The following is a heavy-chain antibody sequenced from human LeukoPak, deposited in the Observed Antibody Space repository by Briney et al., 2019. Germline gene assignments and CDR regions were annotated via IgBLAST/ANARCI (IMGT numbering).Heavy chain of an antibody. D-gene: IGHD1-14*01. Sequence: ASVKVSCKASGYTFTSYDINWVRQATGQGLEWMGWMNPNSANTGYAQKFQGRVTITRNTSISTAYMELSSLRSDDTALYYCARTSVGINAFDIWGQGTMVTVSS. CDR3: ARTSVGINAFDI. CDR2: MNPNSANT. V-gene: IGHV1-8*03. CDR1: GYTFTSYD. J-gene: IGHJ3*02.